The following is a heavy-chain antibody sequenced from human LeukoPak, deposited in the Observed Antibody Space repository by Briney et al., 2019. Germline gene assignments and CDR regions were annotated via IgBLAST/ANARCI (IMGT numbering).Heavy chain of an antibody. CDR2: IWYDGSNK. Sequence: GGSLRLSCAASGFTFSSYGMHWVRQAPGEGLEWVAVIWYDGSNKYYADSVKGRFTISRDNSKNTLYLQMNSLRAEDTAVYYCAKAGYCSSTSCYYYYYYMDVWGKGTTVTVSS. V-gene: IGHV3-33*06. D-gene: IGHD2-2*01. CDR1: GFTFSSYG. CDR3: AKAGYCSSTSCYYYYYYMDV. J-gene: IGHJ6*03.